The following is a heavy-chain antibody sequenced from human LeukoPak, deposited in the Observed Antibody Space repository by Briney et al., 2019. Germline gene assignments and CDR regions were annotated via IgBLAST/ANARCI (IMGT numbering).Heavy chain of an antibody. J-gene: IGHJ6*03. CDR1: GGSISSYY. Sequence: PSETLSLTCTVSGGSISSYYWSWIRQPPGKGLEWIGYIYYSGSTNYNPSLKSRVTISVDTSKNQFSPKLSSVTAADTAVYYCARTTTGDLLYYYYYYMDVWGKGTTVTVSS. CDR3: ARTTTGDLLYYYYYYMDV. D-gene: IGHD7-27*01. CDR2: IYYSGST. V-gene: IGHV4-59*01.